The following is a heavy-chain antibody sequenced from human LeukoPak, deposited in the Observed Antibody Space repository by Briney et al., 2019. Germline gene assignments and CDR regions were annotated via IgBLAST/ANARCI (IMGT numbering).Heavy chain of an antibody. D-gene: IGHD2-15*01. CDR3: AKDAGHCSGGSCYRQDY. J-gene: IGHJ4*02. CDR1: GFTFSTYG. CDR2: ISNDGSNK. V-gene: IGHV3-30*18. Sequence: GGSLRLSCAASGFTFSTYGMHWVRQAPGKGPEWVAVISNDGSNKYHAESVRGRFTISRDNSKDTLYLQMNSLRAEDTAVYYCAKDAGHCSGGSCYRQDYRGQGTLVTVSS.